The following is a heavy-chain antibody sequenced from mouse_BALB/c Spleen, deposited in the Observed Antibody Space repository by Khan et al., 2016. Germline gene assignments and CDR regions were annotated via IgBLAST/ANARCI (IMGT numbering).Heavy chain of an antibody. CDR3: ARGVPFDY. CDR1: GYTFTSYW. D-gene: IGHD2-14*01. J-gene: IGHJ2*01. Sequence: QVQLQQSGAELARPGASVKLSCKASGYTFTSYWMQWVKQRPGQGLEWIGAIYPGDGDTRYTQKFKGKAILTADKSSSTAYMQRSSLASEDSAVYYCARGVPFDYWGQGTTLTVSS. V-gene: IGHV1-87*01. CDR2: IYPGDGDT.